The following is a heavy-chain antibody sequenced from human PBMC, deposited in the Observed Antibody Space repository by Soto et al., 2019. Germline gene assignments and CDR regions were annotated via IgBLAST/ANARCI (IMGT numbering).Heavy chain of an antibody. CDR1: GGSISSYY. CDR3: ARDFHPYNGDYYYVMDG. V-gene: IGHV4-59*01. J-gene: IGHJ6*02. Sequence: KPSETLSLTCTVSGGSISSYYWSWIRQPPGKGLEWIGYIYYSGSTNYNPSLKSRVTISVDTSKNQFSLKLSSVTAADTAVYYCARDFHPYNGDYYYVMDGWGQGTTVTVSS. D-gene: IGHD1-20*01. CDR2: IYYSGST.